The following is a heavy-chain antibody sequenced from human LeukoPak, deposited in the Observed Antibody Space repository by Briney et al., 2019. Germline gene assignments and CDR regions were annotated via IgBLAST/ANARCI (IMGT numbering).Heavy chain of an antibody. CDR3: ARGFGNGGGDT. D-gene: IGHD3-16*01. CDR1: NRSLGGVY. CDR2: NNHSGYT. V-gene: IGHV4-34*04. J-gene: IGHJ5*02. Sequence: SETLSLTCAVYNRSLGGVYWSWIRHPPGKWLEWMWENNHSGYTNNNPYMESRTTKLVHTTKNQFSLKLSSVAAADSAVYYCARGFGNGGGDTWGQGTLVTVSS.